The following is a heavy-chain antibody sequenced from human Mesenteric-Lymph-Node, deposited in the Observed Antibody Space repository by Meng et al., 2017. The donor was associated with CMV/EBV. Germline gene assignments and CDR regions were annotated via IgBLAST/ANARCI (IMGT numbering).Heavy chain of an antibody. V-gene: IGHV4-39*07. J-gene: IGHJ6*02. CDR1: GASISGSDFH. D-gene: IGHD3-3*01. Sequence: GSLRLSCSVSGASISGSDFHWGWIRQPPGKGLEWIGNVYHSGITYYNPSLESRLTISMDMSKNHFSLKLSSVTAADPAVYYCSRITIFRYGMDVWGQGTTVTVSS. CDR3: SRITIFRYGMDV. CDR2: VYHSGIT.